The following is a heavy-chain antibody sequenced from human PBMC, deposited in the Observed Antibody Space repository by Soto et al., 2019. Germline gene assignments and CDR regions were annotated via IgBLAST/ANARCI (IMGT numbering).Heavy chain of an antibody. CDR2: IWYDGSNK. J-gene: IGHJ4*02. V-gene: IGHV3-33*01. D-gene: IGHD2-15*01. CDR3: ARDQWSLGRGFDY. Sequence: QVQLVESGGGVVQPGRSLRLSCAASGFTFSSYGMHWVRQAPGKGLEWVAVIWYDGSNKYYADSVKGRFTISRDNSMNTLYLQMNSLRAEDTAVYYCARDQWSLGRGFDYWGQGTLVTVSS. CDR1: GFTFSSYG.